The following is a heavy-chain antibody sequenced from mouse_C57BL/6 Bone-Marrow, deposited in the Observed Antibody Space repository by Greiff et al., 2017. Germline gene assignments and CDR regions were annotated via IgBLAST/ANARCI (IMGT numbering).Heavy chain of an antibody. CDR3: ARQDYGYDGAWFAY. V-gene: IGHV5-12*01. D-gene: IGHD2-2*01. Sequence: LVESGGGLVQPGGSLKLSCAASGFTFSDYYMYWVRQTPEKRLEWVAYISNGGGSTYYPDTVTGRFTISRDNAKNTLYLQMSRLKSEDTAMYYCARQDYGYDGAWFAYWGQGTLVTVSA. J-gene: IGHJ3*01. CDR1: GFTFSDYY. CDR2: ISNGGGST.